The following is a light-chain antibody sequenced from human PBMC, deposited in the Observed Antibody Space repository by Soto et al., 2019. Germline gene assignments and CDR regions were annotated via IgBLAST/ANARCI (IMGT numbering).Light chain of an antibody. CDR3: SLCTSTNTV. J-gene: IGLJ1*01. V-gene: IGLV2-14*01. CDR2: DVS. Sequence: QSALTQPASVSGSRGQSITISCTGTSSDVGRYNHVSWYQQHPGKAPKLMIYDVSNRPSGVSSRFSGSKSGNTASLTISGLQAEDEADYYCSLCTSTNTVFGTGTKLTVL. CDR1: SSDVGRYNH.